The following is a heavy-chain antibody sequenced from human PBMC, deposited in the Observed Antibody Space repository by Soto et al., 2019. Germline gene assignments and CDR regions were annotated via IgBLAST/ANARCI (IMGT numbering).Heavy chain of an antibody. CDR1: GYSISSGYY. J-gene: IGHJ5*02. Sequence: PSETLSLTCAVSGYSISSGYYWGWIRQPPGKGLEWIGSIYHSGSTYYNPSLKSRVTISVDTSKNQFSLKLSSVTAADTAVYYCARVPDTYDSSGYQSEASNWFDPWGQGTLVTVSS. CDR2: IYHSGST. CDR3: ARVPDTYDSSGYQSEASNWFDP. D-gene: IGHD3-22*01. V-gene: IGHV4-38-2*01.